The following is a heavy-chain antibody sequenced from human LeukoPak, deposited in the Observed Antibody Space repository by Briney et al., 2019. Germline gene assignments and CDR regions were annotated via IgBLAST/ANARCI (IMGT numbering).Heavy chain of an antibody. J-gene: IGHJ4*02. D-gene: IGHD6-13*01. Sequence: GGSLRLSCAASGFTFSSHWMTWVRQAPGKGPEWVASINKDGSEQYYVDSVKGRFTISRDNAKNSLSLQVSSLRAEDTAVYYCTRGGATSSWYWFFWGQGTLVSV. V-gene: IGHV3-7*01. CDR3: TRGGATSSWYWFF. CDR2: INKDGSEQ. CDR1: GFTFSSHW.